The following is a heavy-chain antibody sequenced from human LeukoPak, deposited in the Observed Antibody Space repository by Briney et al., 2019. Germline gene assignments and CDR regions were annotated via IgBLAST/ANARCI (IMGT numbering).Heavy chain of an antibody. CDR2: ICYSGST. Sequence: PSETLSLTCSVSGGSIGSSSYCWGWIRQPPGKGLEWIGTICYSGSTFYNPSLKSRVTLSVDTSKNQFPLKLSSVTAADTAVYYCARTENYIPEDCFDPWGQGTLVTVSS. V-gene: IGHV4-39*01. CDR3: ARTENYIPEDCFDP. J-gene: IGHJ5*02. CDR1: GGSIGSSSYC. D-gene: IGHD5-24*01.